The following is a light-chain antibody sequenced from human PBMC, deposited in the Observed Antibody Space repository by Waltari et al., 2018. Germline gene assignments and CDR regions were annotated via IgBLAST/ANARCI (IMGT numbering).Light chain of an antibody. J-gene: IGLJ3*02. CDR3: SSYTSSSTPQWV. CDR1: SSDVGGYNY. V-gene: IGLV2-14*03. Sequence: QSALTQPASVSGSPGQSITISCTGTSSDVGGYNYVSWYQQHPGKAPKLMIYDVSNRPSGVSNRFSCSKSGNTASLTISGLQAEDEADYYCSSYTSSSTPQWVFGGGTKLTVL. CDR2: DVS.